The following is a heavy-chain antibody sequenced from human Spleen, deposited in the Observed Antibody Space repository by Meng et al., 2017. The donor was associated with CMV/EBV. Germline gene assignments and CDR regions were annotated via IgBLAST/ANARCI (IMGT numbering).Heavy chain of an antibody. J-gene: IGHJ6*02. CDR2: IRHDGSDE. CDR3: SRESSSWLNYYYYGMDV. CDR1: GFTFSDYA. D-gene: IGHD6-13*01. V-gene: IGHV3-30*02. Sequence: GESLKISCVASGFTFSDYAIQWVRQAPGKGLEWVTFIRHDGSDEKYADSVKGRFTISRDNSKNTLYLQMNSLRAEDTAVYYCSRESSSWLNYYYYGMDVWGQGTTVTVSS.